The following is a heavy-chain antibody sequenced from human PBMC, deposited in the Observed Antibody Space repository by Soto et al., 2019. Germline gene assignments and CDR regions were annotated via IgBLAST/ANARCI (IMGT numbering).Heavy chain of an antibody. D-gene: IGHD5-18*01. J-gene: IGHJ5*02. CDR2: ISSSSSYI. CDR1: GFTFSSYS. V-gene: IGHV3-21*01. CDR3: ARDSYGYSYGSSYWFDP. Sequence: PGGSLRLSCAASGFTFSSYSMNWVRQAPGKGLEWVSSISSSSSYIYYADSVKGRFTISRDNAKNSLYLQMNSLRAEDTAVYYCARDSYGYSYGSSYWFDPWGQGTLVTVSS.